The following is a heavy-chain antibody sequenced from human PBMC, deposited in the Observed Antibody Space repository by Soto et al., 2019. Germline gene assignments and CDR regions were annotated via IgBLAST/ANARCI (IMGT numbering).Heavy chain of an antibody. D-gene: IGHD6-19*01. CDR1: GFTFSSYA. J-gene: IGHJ4*02. V-gene: IGHV3-23*01. CDR2: ISGSGGST. CDR3: ARGARRAYSSGWYGWGEY. Sequence: EVQLLESGGGLVQPGGSLRLSCAASGFTFSSYAMSWVRQAPGKGLEWVSAISGSGGSTYYADSVKGRFTISRDNSKKALYLQMNSLRAEDTAVYYCARGARRAYSSGWYGWGEYWGEGGLVTVSS.